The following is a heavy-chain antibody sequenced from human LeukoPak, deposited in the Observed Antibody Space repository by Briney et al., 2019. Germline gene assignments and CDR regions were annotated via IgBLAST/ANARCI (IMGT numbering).Heavy chain of an antibody. Sequence: PGRSLRLSCAASGFTFSSYAMHWVRQAPGKGLEWVAVTSHDGNNKHYEDSVKGRFTISRDNSENTLYLQMNSLRAEDTAVYYCARGPYGSGTYYYDYWGQGTLVTVSS. CDR1: GFTFSSYA. J-gene: IGHJ4*02. CDR3: ARGPYGSGTYYYDY. D-gene: IGHD3-10*01. V-gene: IGHV3-30-3*01. CDR2: TSHDGNNK.